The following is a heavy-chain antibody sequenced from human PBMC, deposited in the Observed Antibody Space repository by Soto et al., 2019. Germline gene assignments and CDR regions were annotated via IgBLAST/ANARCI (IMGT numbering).Heavy chain of an antibody. CDR3: ARCYSSSWSRYYYYYGMDV. CDR1: GGSISSYY. V-gene: IGHV4-59*01. CDR2: IYYSGST. J-gene: IGHJ6*02. D-gene: IGHD6-13*01. Sequence: AETLSLTCTVSGGSISSYYWSWIRQPPGKGLEWIGYIYYSGSTNYNPSLKSRVTISVDTSKDQFSLKLSSVTAADTAVYYCARCYSSSWSRYYYYYGMDVWGQGTTVTVSS.